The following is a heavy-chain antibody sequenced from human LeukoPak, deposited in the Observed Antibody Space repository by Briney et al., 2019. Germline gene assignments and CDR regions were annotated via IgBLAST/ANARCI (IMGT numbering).Heavy chain of an antibody. CDR2: INHSGST. J-gene: IGHJ4*02. D-gene: IGHD3-22*01. V-gene: IGHV4-34*01. Sequence: SETLSLTCAVYGGSFSGYYWSWIRQPPGKGLEWLGEINHSGSTNYNPSLKSRVTISVDTSKNQFSLKLSSVTAADTAVYYCARGSYDSSGYHVYYFDYWGQGTLVTVSS. CDR3: ARGSYDSSGYHVYYFDY. CDR1: GGSFSGYY.